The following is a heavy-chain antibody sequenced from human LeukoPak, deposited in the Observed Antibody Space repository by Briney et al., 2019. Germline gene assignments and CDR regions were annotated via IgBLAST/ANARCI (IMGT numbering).Heavy chain of an antibody. V-gene: IGHV3-33*06. CDR2: IWYDGSNK. J-gene: IGHJ4*02. CDR1: GFTFSSYG. CDR3: GKDEVLYDSSGYPDY. D-gene: IGHD3-22*01. Sequence: GGSLRLSCAASGFTFSSYGMHWVRQAPGKGLEWVAVIWYDGSNKYYADSVKGRFTISRDNSKNTLYLQMNSLRAEDTAVYYCGKDEVLYDSSGYPDYWGQGTLVTVSS.